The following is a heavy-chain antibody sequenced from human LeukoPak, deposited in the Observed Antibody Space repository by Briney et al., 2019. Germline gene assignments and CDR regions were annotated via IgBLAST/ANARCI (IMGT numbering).Heavy chain of an antibody. CDR1: GFTFSGHW. CDR3: TRDRSRAEDD. D-gene: IGHD1-14*01. Sequence: GGSLRLSCAASGFTFSGHWMSWVRQAPGKGLEWLANINQGGSDKYYVDSGKGRFTISRDNANNLLYLQRNSLRGEDTAVYYCTRDRSRAEDDWGQGTLVTVSS. CDR2: INQGGSDK. J-gene: IGHJ4*02. V-gene: IGHV3-7*01.